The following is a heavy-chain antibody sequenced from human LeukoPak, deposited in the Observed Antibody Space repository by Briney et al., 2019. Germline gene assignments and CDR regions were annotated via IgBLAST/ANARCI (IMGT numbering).Heavy chain of an antibody. V-gene: IGHV4-4*07. Sequence: PSETLPLTCTVSGGSISSYYWSWIRQPAGKGLEWIGRIYTSGSTNYNPSLKSRVTMSVDTSKNQFSLKLSSVTAADTAVYYCARDRPSRYYYDSSGYWWFDPWGQGTLVTVSS. D-gene: IGHD3-22*01. CDR1: GGSISSYY. CDR3: ARDRPSRYYYDSSGYWWFDP. J-gene: IGHJ5*02. CDR2: IYTSGST.